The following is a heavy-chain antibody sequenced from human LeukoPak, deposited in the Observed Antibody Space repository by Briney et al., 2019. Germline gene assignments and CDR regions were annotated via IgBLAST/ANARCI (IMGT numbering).Heavy chain of an antibody. D-gene: IGHD2-21*02. CDR1: GFTFSSYG. Sequence: PGGSLRLSCAASGFTFSSYGMHWVRQAPGKGLEWVAVIWYDGSNKYYADSVKGRFTISRDNSKNTLYLQMNSRRAEDTAVYYCARASLAYCGGDCYSPNWFDPWGQGTLVTVSS. CDR2: IWYDGSNK. V-gene: IGHV3-33*01. J-gene: IGHJ5*02. CDR3: ARASLAYCGGDCYSPNWFDP.